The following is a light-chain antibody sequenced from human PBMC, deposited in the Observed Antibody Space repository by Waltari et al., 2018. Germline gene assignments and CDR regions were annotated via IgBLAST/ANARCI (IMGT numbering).Light chain of an antibody. CDR3: QQSYSHTRT. CDR2: AAS. J-gene: IGKJ1*01. V-gene: IGKV1-39*01. CDR1: QSISSY. Sequence: TQSPGTLSLSPGDRVTITCRASQSISSYLNWYQQKPGIAPKLLIYAASSLQSGVPSRFSGSGSGRDFTLIISSLQPEDFATYSCQQSYSHTRTFGQGTKVEIK.